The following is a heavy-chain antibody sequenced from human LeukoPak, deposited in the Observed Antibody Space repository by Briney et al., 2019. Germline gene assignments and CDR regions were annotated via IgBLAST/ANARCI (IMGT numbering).Heavy chain of an antibody. Sequence: GASVKVSCKASGGTFSSYAISWVRQAPGQGLEWMGGIIPIFGTANYAQKFQGRVTITADESTSTAYMELSSLRSEDTAVYYCARDRGGRADYYYYYYMDVWGKGTAVTVSS. D-gene: IGHD3-16*01. CDR2: IIPIFGTA. J-gene: IGHJ6*03. V-gene: IGHV1-69*13. CDR1: GGTFSSYA. CDR3: ARDRGGRADYYYYYYMDV.